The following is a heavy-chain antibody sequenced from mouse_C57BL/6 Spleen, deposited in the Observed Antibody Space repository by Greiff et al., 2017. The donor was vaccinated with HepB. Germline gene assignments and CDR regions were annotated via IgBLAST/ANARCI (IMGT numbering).Heavy chain of an antibody. CDR2: IYPRDGST. Sequence: QVQLKESDAELVKPGASVKISCKVSGYTFTDHTIHWMKQRPEQGLEWIGYIYPRDGSTKYNEKFKGKATLTADKSSSTAYMQLNSLTSEVSAVYFCARADYDYDEGSLYFDYWGQGTTLTVSS. V-gene: IGHV1-78*01. J-gene: IGHJ2*01. D-gene: IGHD2-4*01. CDR3: ARADYDYDEGSLYFDY. CDR1: GYTFTDHT.